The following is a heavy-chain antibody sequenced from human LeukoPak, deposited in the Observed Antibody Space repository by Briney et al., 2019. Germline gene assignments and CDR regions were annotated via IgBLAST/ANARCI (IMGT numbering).Heavy chain of an antibody. Sequence: SETLSLTCAVYGGSFSGYYWTWIRQPPGKGLEWIGEINHSGSTNYNPSLKSRVTMSVDTSKNQFSLKLSPVTAADTAVYYCARGPLTYYDILTGYPFFDYWGQGTLVTVSS. CDR2: INHSGST. J-gene: IGHJ4*02. CDR3: ARGPLTYYDILTGYPFFDY. D-gene: IGHD3-9*01. CDR1: GGSFSGYY. V-gene: IGHV4-34*01.